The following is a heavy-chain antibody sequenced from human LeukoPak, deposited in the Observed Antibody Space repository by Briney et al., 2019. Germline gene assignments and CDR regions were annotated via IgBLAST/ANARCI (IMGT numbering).Heavy chain of an antibody. J-gene: IGHJ4*02. CDR3: ARVGAAAGTFDY. Sequence: ASVKVSCEASGYTFTGYYMHWVRQAPGQGLEWMGWINPNSGGTNYAQKFQGRVTMTRDTSISTAYMELSRLRSDDTAVYYCARVGAAAGTFDYWGQGTLVTVSS. CDR2: INPNSGGT. D-gene: IGHD6-13*01. V-gene: IGHV1-2*02. CDR1: GYTFTGYY.